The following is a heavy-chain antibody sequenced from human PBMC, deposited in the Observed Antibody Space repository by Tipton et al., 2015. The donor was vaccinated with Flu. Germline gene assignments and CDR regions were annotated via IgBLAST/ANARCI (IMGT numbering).Heavy chain of an antibody. CDR2: IYYSGNT. D-gene: IGHD6-19*01. CDR3: ARRGSSGWSFFFDY. J-gene: IGHJ4*02. V-gene: IGHV4-39*01. Sequence: TLSLTCSVSGDSIGSDYYWGWIRQPPGKGLEWIGTIYYSGNTYYNPSLKSRVTISVDTSKNQFSLNLSSATAADTAVYYCARRGSSGWSFFFDYWGQGTLVTVSS. CDR1: GDSIGSDYY.